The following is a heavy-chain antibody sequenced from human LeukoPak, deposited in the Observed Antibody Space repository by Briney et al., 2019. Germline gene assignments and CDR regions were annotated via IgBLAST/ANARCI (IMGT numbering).Heavy chain of an antibody. CDR3: ARGVVTSFGLSHNWFDP. V-gene: IGHV4-59*08. J-gene: IGHJ5*02. CDR2: IYYSGST. D-gene: IGHD3-10*01. CDR1: GGSISSYY. Sequence: PSETLSLTCTVSGGSISSYYWSWIRQPPGKGLEWIGYIYYSGSTNYNPSLKSRVTISVDTSKNQFSLKLIAVTAADTAVYYCARGVVTSFGLSHNWFDPWGQGTLVTVSS.